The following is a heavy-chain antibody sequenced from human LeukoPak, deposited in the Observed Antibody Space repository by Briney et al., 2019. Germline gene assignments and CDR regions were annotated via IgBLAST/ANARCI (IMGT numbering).Heavy chain of an antibody. J-gene: IGHJ6*02. CDR1: GYTFTSYG. D-gene: IGHD2-15*01. CDR3: AGRVVVVATGYYHYGLDV. Sequence: ASVKVSCKASGYTFTSYGFSWVRQAPGQGLEWMGWISPYNGNTNYAQKLQGRVTMTTDTSTSTAYMELRSLRSDDTAVYYCAGRVVVVATGYYHYGLDVWGQGTTVTVSS. CDR2: ISPYNGNT. V-gene: IGHV1-18*01.